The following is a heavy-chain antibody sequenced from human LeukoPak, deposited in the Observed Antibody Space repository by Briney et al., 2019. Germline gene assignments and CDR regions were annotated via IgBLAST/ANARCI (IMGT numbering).Heavy chain of an antibody. CDR1: GFTFSTYA. D-gene: IGHD3-3*01. J-gene: IGHJ4*02. V-gene: IGHV3-64*01. Sequence: PGGSLRLSCAASGFTFSTYAMYWVRQAPGKGLEYVSAISNNGGSTYYANSVKDRFTISRDNSKNTLYLQMGTLRVEDMAVYYCARWSGYFDWGQGTLVTVSS. CDR2: ISNNGGST. CDR3: ARWSGYFD.